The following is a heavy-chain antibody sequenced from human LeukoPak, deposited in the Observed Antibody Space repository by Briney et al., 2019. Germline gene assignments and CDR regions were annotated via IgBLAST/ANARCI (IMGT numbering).Heavy chain of an antibody. Sequence: PGGSLRLSCAASGFTFSDYAMSWVRQAPGKGLEWVSSISGSGGTTYYADSVKGRFTISRGTFKDTLYLQMNSLRAEDTAVYYCAKGVSAAADDAFDIWGQGTMVTVSS. CDR3: AKGVSAAADDAFDI. J-gene: IGHJ3*02. D-gene: IGHD6-13*01. CDR2: ISGSGGTT. CDR1: GFTFSDYA. V-gene: IGHV3-23*01.